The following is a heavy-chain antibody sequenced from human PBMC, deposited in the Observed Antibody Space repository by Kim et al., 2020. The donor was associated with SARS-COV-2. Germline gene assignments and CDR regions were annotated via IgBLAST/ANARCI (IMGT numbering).Heavy chain of an antibody. CDR3: ARRAEGEQQLVPLYYYYGMDV. CDR2: IYPGDSDT. CDR1: GYSFTSYW. V-gene: IGHV5-51*01. D-gene: IGHD6-13*01. J-gene: IGHJ6*02. Sequence: GESLKISCKGSGYSFTSYWIGWVRQMPGKGLEWMGIIYPGDSDTRYSPSFQGQVTISADKSISTAYLQWSSLKASDTAMYYCARRAEGEQQLVPLYYYYGMDVWGQGTTVTVSS.